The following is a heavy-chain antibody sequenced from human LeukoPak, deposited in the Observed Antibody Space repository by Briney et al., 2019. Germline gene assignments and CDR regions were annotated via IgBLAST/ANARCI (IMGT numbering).Heavy chain of an antibody. V-gene: IGHV4-31*03. D-gene: IGHD3-10*01. CDR2: IYYSGNT. CDR3: ARDQSGSGSYTDDYYAMDV. Sequence: SQTLSLTCSVSGGAISTAGYYWSWIRQHPGKGLEWIGYIYYSGNTYYNPSLKSRVTISVDTSKNQFSLKLSSVSAADTAIYYCARDQSGSGSYTDDYYAMDVWGKGTTVTVSS. J-gene: IGHJ6*04. CDR1: GGAISTAGYY.